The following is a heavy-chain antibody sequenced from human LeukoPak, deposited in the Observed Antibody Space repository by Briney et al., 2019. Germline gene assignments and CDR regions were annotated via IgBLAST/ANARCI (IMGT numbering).Heavy chain of an antibody. D-gene: IGHD3-3*01. Sequence: ASVKVSCKASGYTFTSYGISWVRQPPGQGLEWMGWISAYNGNTNYAQKLQGRVTMTTDTSTSTAYMELRSLRSDDTAVYYCARVARPGYDLWSGYYMYSPYVGDFDYWGQGTLVTVSS. CDR1: GYTFTSYG. V-gene: IGHV1-18*01. J-gene: IGHJ4*02. CDR2: ISAYNGNT. CDR3: ARVARPGYDLWSGYYMYSPYVGDFDY.